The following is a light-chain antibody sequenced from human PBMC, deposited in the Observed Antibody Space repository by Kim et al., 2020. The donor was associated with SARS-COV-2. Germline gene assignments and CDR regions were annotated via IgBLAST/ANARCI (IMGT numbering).Light chain of an antibody. CDR1: QGVGSH. CDR3: QQRISWPLT. J-gene: IGKJ4*01. CDR2: DAS. Sequence: LSPEERATPSCGASQGVGSHLSWYQQKPGQAPRLLIYDASNRAAGIPARVSGSGSGTDFTLTISSLEPEDFAVYYCQQRISWPLTFGGGTKVDIK. V-gene: IGKV3-11*01.